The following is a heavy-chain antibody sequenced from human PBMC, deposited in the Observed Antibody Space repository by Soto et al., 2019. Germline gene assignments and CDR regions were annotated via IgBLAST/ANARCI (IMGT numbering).Heavy chain of an antibody. J-gene: IGHJ3*02. CDR1: GFAFSNYA. V-gene: IGHV3-23*01. Sequence: VGSLRLSCAASGFAFSNYAMTWVRQAPGKGLEWVSLISAGSGSATSFADSVRGRFTISRDNSKSMLYLQMNSLRPDDTAVYYCAKRRAMGATGAVDIWGQGTLVTVS. D-gene: IGHD1-26*01. CDR2: ISAGSGSAT. CDR3: AKRRAMGATGAVDI.